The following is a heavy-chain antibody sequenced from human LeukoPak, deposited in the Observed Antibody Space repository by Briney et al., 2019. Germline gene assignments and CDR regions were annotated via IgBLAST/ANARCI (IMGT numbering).Heavy chain of an antibody. J-gene: IGHJ4*02. CDR3: ARDRYYYGSGSYSPDY. CDR1: GYTFTSYD. CDR2: INPNSGGT. V-gene: IGHV1-2*02. Sequence: ASVKVSCKASGYTFTSYDINWVRQASGQGLEWMGWINPNSGGTNYAQKFQGRVTMTRDTSISTAYMELSRLRSDDTAVYYCARDRYYYGSGSYSPDYWGQGTLVTVSS. D-gene: IGHD3-10*01.